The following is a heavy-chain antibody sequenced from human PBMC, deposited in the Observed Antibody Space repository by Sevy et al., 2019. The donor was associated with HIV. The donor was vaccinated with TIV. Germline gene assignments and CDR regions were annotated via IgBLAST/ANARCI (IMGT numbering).Heavy chain of an antibody. CDR2: IIPIFGTA. V-gene: IGHV1-69*13. D-gene: IGHD3-3*01. CDR1: GGTSSSYA. Sequence: ASVKVSCKASGGTSSSYAISWVRQAPGQGLEWMGGIIPIFGTANYAQKFQGRVTITADESTSTAYMELSSLRSEDTAVYYCASTNYYDFWSGYYGPYYYGMDVWGQGTTVTVSS. CDR3: ASTNYYDFWSGYYGPYYYGMDV. J-gene: IGHJ6*02.